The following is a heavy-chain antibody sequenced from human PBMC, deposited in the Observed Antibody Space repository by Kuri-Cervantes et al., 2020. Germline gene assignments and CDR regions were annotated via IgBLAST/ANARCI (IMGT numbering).Heavy chain of an antibody. CDR1: GFTFSSYW. J-gene: IGHJ3*02. V-gene: IGHV3-7*01. CDR3: ARVNVNDALDI. Sequence: ETLSLTCAASGFTFSSYWMHWVRQAPGKGLEWVANIKQDGSEKNYVDSVKGRFTSSRDNAKNSLYLQMNSLRADDTAVYYCARVNVNDALDIWAQGTMVTVSS. CDR2: IKQDGSEK. D-gene: IGHD1-1*01.